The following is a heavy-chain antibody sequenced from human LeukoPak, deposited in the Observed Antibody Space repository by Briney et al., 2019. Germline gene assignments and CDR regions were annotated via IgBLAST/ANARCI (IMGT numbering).Heavy chain of an antibody. V-gene: IGHV3-66*02. J-gene: IGHJ4*02. Sequence: GGSLRLSCEASGFTVSSNYMSWVRQAPGKGLEWVSVLYSGGSTYHADSVKGRFTISRDDSKNTLYLQMNRLRDEDTAVYYCARGPYTSGWWDYFYYWGQGSLVTVSS. CDR1: GFTVSSNY. D-gene: IGHD6-19*01. CDR3: ARGPYTSGWWDYFYY. CDR2: LYSGGST.